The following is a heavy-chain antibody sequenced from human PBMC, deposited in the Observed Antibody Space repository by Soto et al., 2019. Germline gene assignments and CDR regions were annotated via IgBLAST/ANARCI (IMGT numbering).Heavy chain of an antibody. CDR1: GFTFSSYS. CDR3: ARDMILGYCSGGSCYTDY. J-gene: IGHJ4*02. Sequence: VQLVESGGGLVQPGGSLRLSCAASGFTFSSYSMNWVRQAPGKGLEWVSYISSSSSTIYYADSVKGRFTISRDNAKNSLYLQMNSLRDEDTAVYYCARDMILGYCSGGSCYTDYWGQGTLVTVSS. CDR2: ISSSSSTI. V-gene: IGHV3-48*02. D-gene: IGHD2-15*01.